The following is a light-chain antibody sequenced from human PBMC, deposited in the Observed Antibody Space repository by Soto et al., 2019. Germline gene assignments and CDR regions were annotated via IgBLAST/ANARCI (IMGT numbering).Light chain of an antibody. CDR1: SSNIGTSS. CDR3: AAWDDSLNGHV. J-gene: IGLJ1*01. CDR2: TTN. V-gene: IGLV1-44*01. Sequence: RRVAVESPAQWVPYHYSRSSSNIGTSSVHWFQQLPGTAPKLLISTTNQRPSGVPERFSGSKSGTSASLAISGLQSEDEADYYCAAWDDSLNGHVFGTVTKVTVL.